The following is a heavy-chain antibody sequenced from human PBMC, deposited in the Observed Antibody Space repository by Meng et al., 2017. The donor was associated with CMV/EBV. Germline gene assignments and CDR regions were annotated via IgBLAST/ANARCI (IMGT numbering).Heavy chain of an antibody. CDR1: YS. Sequence: YSIRWVRQDAGERLEWMGWINAGSGDTKRSQKIQGRLTITRDSSANTVYMELSSVRFEDTAVYYCARTRTYCASTSCYTGGYYVDYWGQGTLVTVSS. V-gene: IGHV1-3*01. D-gene: IGHD2-2*02. CDR2: INAGSGDT. CDR3: ARTRTYCASTSCYTGGYYVDY. J-gene: IGHJ4*02.